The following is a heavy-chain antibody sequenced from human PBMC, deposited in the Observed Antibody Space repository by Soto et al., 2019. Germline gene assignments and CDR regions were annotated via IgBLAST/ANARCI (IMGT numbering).Heavy chain of an antibody. CDR3: ARPRGSSSSWLGGYYYGMDV. D-gene: IGHD6-13*01. J-gene: IGHJ6*02. CDR2: ISYDGSNK. Sequence: HPGGSLRLSCAASGFTFSSYAMHWVRQAPGKGLEWVAVISYDGSNKYYADSVKGRFTISRDNSKNTLYLQMNSLRAEDTAVYYCARPRGSSSSWLGGYYYGMDVWGQGTTVTVSS. V-gene: IGHV3-30-3*01. CDR1: GFTFSSYA.